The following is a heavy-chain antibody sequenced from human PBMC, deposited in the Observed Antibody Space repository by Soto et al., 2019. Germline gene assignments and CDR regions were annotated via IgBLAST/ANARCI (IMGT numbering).Heavy chain of an antibody. J-gene: IGHJ1*01. Sequence: QVQLVESGGGVVQPGRSLRLSCAASGFTFSSYGMHWVLQAPGKGLEWVAVISYDGSNKYYADSVKGRFTISRDNSKNTLYLQMNSLRAEDTAVYYCAKDLGISMVRGVAEYFQHWGQGTLVTVSS. CDR1: GFTFSSYG. CDR3: AKDLGISMVRGVAEYFQH. V-gene: IGHV3-30*18. CDR2: ISYDGSNK. D-gene: IGHD3-10*01.